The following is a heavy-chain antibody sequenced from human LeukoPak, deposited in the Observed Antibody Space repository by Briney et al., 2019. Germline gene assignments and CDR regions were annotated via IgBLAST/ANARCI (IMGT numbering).Heavy chain of an antibody. CDR2: IQYDGSNK. J-gene: IGHJ3*02. D-gene: IGHD6-13*01. Sequence: GGSLRLSCAASGFTLSNYGMHCVRQAPGKGLEWVTFIQYDGSNKYYADSVKGRFTISRDNSKNTLYLQMNCLRAEDTAVYYCAKAITAGGVSGSDAFDIWGQGTMVTVSS. CDR3: AKAITAGGVSGSDAFDI. CDR1: GFTLSNYG. V-gene: IGHV3-30*02.